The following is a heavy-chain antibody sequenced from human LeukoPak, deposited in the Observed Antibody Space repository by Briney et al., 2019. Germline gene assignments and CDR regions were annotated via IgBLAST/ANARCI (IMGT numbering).Heavy chain of an antibody. D-gene: IGHD1-7*01. V-gene: IGHV3-48*03. Sequence: GGSLRLSCAASGFTFSSYEMNWVRQAPGKGLEWVSYISSSGSTIYYADSVKGRFTISRDNAKNSLYLQMNSLRAEDTAVYYCAKVGNWKYGHHDYWGQGTLVTVSS. CDR3: AKVGNWKYGHHDY. CDR1: GFTFSSYE. J-gene: IGHJ4*02. CDR2: ISSSGSTI.